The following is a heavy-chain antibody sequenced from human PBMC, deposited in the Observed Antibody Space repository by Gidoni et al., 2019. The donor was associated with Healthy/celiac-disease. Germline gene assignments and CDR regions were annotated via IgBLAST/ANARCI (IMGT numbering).Heavy chain of an antibody. CDR3: ARDMGGYSPSSSFRTGMDV. V-gene: IGHV3-66*01. Sequence: EVQLVESGGGLVQPGGSLRLSCAASGFTVSSHYMSWVRQAPGKGLEWVSVIYSGGSTYYADSVKGRFTISRDNSKNTLYLQMNSLRAEDTAVYYCARDMGGYSPSSSFRTGMDVWGQGTTVTVSS. CDR1: GFTVSSHY. CDR2: IYSGGST. J-gene: IGHJ6*02. D-gene: IGHD6-13*01.